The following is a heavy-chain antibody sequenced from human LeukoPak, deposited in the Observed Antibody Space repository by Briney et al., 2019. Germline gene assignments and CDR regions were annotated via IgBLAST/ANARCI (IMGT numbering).Heavy chain of an antibody. V-gene: IGHV4-61*02. Sequence: SQTLSLTCTVSGGSISSGSDYWSWIRQPAGKGLEWIGRIYTSGSTNYNPSLKSRVTISVDTSKNQFSLKLSSVTAADTAVYYCARDPINYYYYYMDVWGKGTTVTVSS. CDR3: ARDPINYYYYYMDV. J-gene: IGHJ6*03. CDR1: GGSISSGSDY. CDR2: IYTSGST.